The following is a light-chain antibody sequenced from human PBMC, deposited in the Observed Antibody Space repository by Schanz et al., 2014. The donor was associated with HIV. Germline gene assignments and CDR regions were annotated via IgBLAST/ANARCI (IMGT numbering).Light chain of an antibody. CDR2: LNSDGSH. CDR3: QTWGTDSVV. J-gene: IGLJ2*01. CDR1: SGHRTYA. V-gene: IGLV4-69*02. Sequence: QLVLTQSPSASASLGALVKLTCTLDSGHRTYAIAWHQQQPEKGPRYLMNLNSDGSHSKGDGIPDRFSGSSSGSERYLTISSLQSEDEADYYCQTWGTDSVVFAGGTKLTVL.